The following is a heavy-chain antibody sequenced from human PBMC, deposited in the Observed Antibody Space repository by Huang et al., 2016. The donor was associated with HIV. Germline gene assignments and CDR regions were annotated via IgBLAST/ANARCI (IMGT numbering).Heavy chain of an antibody. Sequence: EVQLVESGGGLVQPGGSLRLSCAASGFTFSSYWMHWVRQAPGKGLVWCSRINSDGSSSGDADSVKGRFTISRDNAKNTLYLQMNSLRAEDTAVYYCVRDPRIQSWLNYFDYWGQGTLVSVSS. CDR3: VRDPRIQSWLNYFDY. V-gene: IGHV3-74*01. J-gene: IGHJ4*02. CDR2: INSDGSSS. D-gene: IGHD3-22*01. CDR1: GFTFSSYW.